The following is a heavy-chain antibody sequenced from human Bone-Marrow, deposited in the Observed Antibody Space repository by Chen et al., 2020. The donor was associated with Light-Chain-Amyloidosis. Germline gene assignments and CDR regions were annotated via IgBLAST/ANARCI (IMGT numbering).Heavy chain of an antibody. CDR2: ISHDGSKK. V-gene: IGHV3-30*18. CDR3: AKDFGWIAAPEY. J-gene: IGHJ4*02. Sequence: QVQLVESGGGVVQPGRSLRLSCSASGFTFSTYGMHWVRQAPGKGLEWVAVISHDGSKKYHADAVKGRFTISRDNSKNTLSLQMNSLRAEDTAMYYCAKDFGWIAAPEYWGQGTLVTVSS. CDR1: GFTFSTYG. D-gene: IGHD6-13*01.